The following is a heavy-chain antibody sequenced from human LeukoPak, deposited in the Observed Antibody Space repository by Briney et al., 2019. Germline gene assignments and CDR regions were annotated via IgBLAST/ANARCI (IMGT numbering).Heavy chain of an antibody. CDR2: IYYTGNT. CDR1: GGSISSSSYY. J-gene: IGHJ3*02. Sequence: PSETLSLTCTVSGGSISSSSYYWGWIRQPPGKGLEWIGSIYYTGNTYYNASLKSRVTISIDKSKNQFSLKLSSVTAADTAVYYCARYCSGGSCYDPRAFDIWGQGTMVTVSS. V-gene: IGHV4-39*07. CDR3: ARYCSGGSCYDPRAFDI. D-gene: IGHD2-15*01.